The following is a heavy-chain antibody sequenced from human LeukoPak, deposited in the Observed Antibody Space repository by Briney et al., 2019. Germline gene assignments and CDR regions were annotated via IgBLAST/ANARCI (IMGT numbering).Heavy chain of an antibody. CDR2: IYYSGST. J-gene: IGHJ4*02. Sequence: SETLSLTCTVSGGSISSHHWSWIRQPPGKGLEWIGYIYYSGSTNYNPSLKSRVTISVDTSKNQFSLKPSSATAADTAVYYCARHLDIAAAGTFDYWGQGTLVTVSS. D-gene: IGHD6-13*01. CDR3: ARHLDIAAAGTFDY. CDR1: GGSISSHH. V-gene: IGHV4-59*08.